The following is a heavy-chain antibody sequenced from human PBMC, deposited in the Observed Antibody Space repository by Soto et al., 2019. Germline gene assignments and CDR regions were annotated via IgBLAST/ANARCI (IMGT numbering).Heavy chain of an antibody. D-gene: IGHD4-17*01. CDR1: GYSFTSYW. CDR3: ARVDYGDSLYYYYYGMDV. CDR2: IYPGDSDT. V-gene: IGHV5-51*01. J-gene: IGHJ6*02. Sequence: VESLKISCKGSGYSFTSYWIGWVRQMPGKGLEWMGIIYPGDSDTRYSPSFQGQVTISADKSISTAYLQWSSLKASDTAMYYCARVDYGDSLYYYYYGMDVWGQGTTVTVSS.